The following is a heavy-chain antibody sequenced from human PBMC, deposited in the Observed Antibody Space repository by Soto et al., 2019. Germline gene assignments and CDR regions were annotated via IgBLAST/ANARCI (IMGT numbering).Heavy chain of an antibody. CDR2: TSYDGSNK. D-gene: IGHD1-26*01. CDR1: GFTFSNYA. V-gene: IGHV3-30-3*01. Sequence: QVQVVESGGGVVQPGRSLRLSCVASGFTFSNYAMHWVRQAPGKGLEWVAVTSYDGSNKYYADSVKGRFTISRDNSKNTLYLQMNSLRGEDTAVYYCARAPYRWVYYCMDVWGQGTTVTVSS. CDR3: ARAPYRWVYYCMDV. J-gene: IGHJ6*02.